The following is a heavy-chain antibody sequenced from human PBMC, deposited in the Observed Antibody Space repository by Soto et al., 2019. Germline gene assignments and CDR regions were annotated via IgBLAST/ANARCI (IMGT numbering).Heavy chain of an antibody. CDR2: INPKSGGT. CDR3: GRGFPDALHPPDDIVVVPAARLEFDS. D-gene: IGHD2-2*01. Sequence: GASVKVSCKASGYTFTGYYMHWGRQAPGQRLEWMGWINPKSGGTNYAQKFQGWVTMTRDTSISTAYRGLSGRRSDATAVYYWGRGFPDALHPPDDIVVVPAARLEFDSWGQGPLVTVPS. V-gene: IGHV1-2*04. CDR1: GYTFTGYY. J-gene: IGHJ5*01.